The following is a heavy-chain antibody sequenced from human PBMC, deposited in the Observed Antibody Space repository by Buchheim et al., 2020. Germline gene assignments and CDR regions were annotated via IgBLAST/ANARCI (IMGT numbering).Heavy chain of an antibody. J-gene: IGHJ4*02. Sequence: QVQLQESGPGLVKPSQTLSLTCAVSGGSISNSGYSWSWIRQPPGKGLEWIGHIYYSGSTYYNPSLKSRVTISVDTSKNQFSLKLSSVTAADTAVYHCAQGGDRTAVGYWGQGTL. CDR1: GGSISNSGYS. CDR2: IYYSGST. CDR3: AQGGDRTAVGY. D-gene: IGHD3-16*01. V-gene: IGHV4-30-4*07.